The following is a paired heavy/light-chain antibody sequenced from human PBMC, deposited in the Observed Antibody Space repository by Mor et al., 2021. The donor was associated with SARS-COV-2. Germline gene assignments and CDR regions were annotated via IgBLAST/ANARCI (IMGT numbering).Light chain of an antibody. CDR3: LQHNSYPRT. Sequence: DIQMTQSPSSLSASVGDRVTITCRASQGIRNDLGWYQQKPGKAPKCLIFAASTLQSGVPSRFSGSGSGTEFTLTISSLQPEDFATYYCLQHNSYPRTFGQGTKVEIK. CDR1: QGIRND. V-gene: IGKV1-17*01. CDR2: AAS. J-gene: IGKJ1*01.
Heavy chain of an antibody. CDR3: AGLPHGDCSRTWCYVNY. V-gene: IGHV3-23*01. CDR2: ISGGGGNT. CDR1: GFTFSTYA. J-gene: IGHJ4*02. D-gene: IGHD2-2*01. Sequence: EVQLLESGGGLVQPGGSLRLSCAASGFTFSTYAMSWVRQAPGKGLEWVSAISGGGGNTYYADSVNGRFTISRDNSKNTLYLQMNTLRAEDTAVYYCAGLPHGDCSRTWCYVNYWGQGTLVTVSS.